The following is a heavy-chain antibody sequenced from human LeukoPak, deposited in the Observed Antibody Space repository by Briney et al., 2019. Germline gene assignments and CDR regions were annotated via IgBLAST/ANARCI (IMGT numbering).Heavy chain of an antibody. Sequence: GGSLRLSCATSGFTFSSYWMNWVRQAPGKGLEWVANIKQDGSEKYYVDSVKGRFTVSRDNAKNSLYLQMNSLRAEDTAVYYFAREEAGAAAALDYWGQGTLVTVSS. J-gene: IGHJ4*02. V-gene: IGHV3-7*01. CDR2: IKQDGSEK. D-gene: IGHD6-13*01. CDR1: GFTFSSYW. CDR3: AREEAGAAAALDY.